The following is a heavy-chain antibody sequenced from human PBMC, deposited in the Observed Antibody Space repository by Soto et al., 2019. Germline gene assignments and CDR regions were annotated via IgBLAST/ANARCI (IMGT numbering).Heavy chain of an antibody. CDR3: ARGLATLPVFAFDI. CDR2: IYWSGDE. D-gene: IGHD6-6*01. V-gene: IGHV2-5*01. CDR1: GFSLSTSGVG. J-gene: IGHJ3*02. Sequence: QGTLEESGPTLVKPTQTLTLTCSFSGFSLSTSGVGVGWIRQSPGKALVWLALIYWSGDEHYRPSLKSRLSIIKDTSKNHVVLIMTDMDPVDTATYYCARGLATLPVFAFDIWGQGTMVTVSS.